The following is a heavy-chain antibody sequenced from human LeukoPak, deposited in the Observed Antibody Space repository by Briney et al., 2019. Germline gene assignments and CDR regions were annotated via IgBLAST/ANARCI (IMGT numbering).Heavy chain of an antibody. J-gene: IGHJ4*02. V-gene: IGHV4-38-2*01. D-gene: IGHD3-22*01. CDR2: IYHIGTT. CDR1: GYSISRGYY. Sequence: PSETLSLTCAVSGYSISRGYYWGWIRQSPGKGLEWIGSIYHIGTTYYTPSLQSRVTISLDSSRNQFSLKLKSLTAADTAVYYCARVQNEDYYDSSGYSPFDYWGQGTLVTVSS. CDR3: ARVQNEDYYDSSGYSPFDY.